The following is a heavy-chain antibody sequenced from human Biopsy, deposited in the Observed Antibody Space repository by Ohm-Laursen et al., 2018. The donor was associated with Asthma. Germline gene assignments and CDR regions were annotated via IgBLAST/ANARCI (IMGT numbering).Heavy chain of an antibody. CDR3: AKWDTYYDFWSGYYTRYNYYYYGMDV. CDR2: ISYDGSNK. V-gene: IGHV3-30*18. Sequence: SLRLSCAASGFTFDDYGMHWVRQAPGKGLEWVAVISYDGSNKYYADSVKGRFTISRDNSKNTLYLQMNSLRAEDTAVYYCAKWDTYYDFWSGYYTRYNYYYYGMDVWGQGTTVTVSS. J-gene: IGHJ6*02. D-gene: IGHD3-3*01. CDR1: GFTFDDYG.